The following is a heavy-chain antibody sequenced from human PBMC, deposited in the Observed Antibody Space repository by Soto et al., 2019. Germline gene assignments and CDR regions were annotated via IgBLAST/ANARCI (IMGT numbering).Heavy chain of an antibody. CDR1: GFTFSSYA. J-gene: IGHJ4*02. D-gene: IGHD2-15*01. CDR2: VSIGGST. CDR3: AKRRGAGGHFDY. V-gene: IGHV3-23*01. Sequence: DVQLLESGGGLVQPAGSLRLSCAASGFTFSSYAMGWVRQGPGKGLEWDAVVSIGGSTHYADSVRGRFTISRDNSKNTLSLQMNSLTAEDTAVYFCAKRRGAGGHFDYWGQGALVTVSS.